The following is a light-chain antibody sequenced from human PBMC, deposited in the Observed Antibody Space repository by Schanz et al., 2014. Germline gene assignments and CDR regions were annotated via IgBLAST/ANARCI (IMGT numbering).Light chain of an antibody. CDR2: EVS. V-gene: IGLV2-14*02. CDR3: SSHTAITTAVV. Sequence: QSALTQPASVSGSPGQSITISCTGTSSDVGSYNLVSWYQQHPGKAPKLMIYEVSKRPSGVSTRFSGSKSGNTASLTISGLQAEDEADYHCSSHTAITTAVVFGGGTKLTVL. J-gene: IGLJ2*01. CDR1: SSDVGSYNL.